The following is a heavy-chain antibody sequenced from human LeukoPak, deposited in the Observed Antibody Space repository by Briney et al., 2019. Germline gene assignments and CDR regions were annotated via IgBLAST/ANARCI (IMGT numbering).Heavy chain of an antibody. V-gene: IGHV1-69*05. Sequence: SVNVSRKAFGYTFDTSSISWVRQAPGQGLEWMGGIIPIFGTANYAQKFQGRVTITTDESTSTAYMELSSLRSEDTAVYYCARGGVPAAGTRNNWFDPWGQGTLVTVSS. J-gene: IGHJ5*02. CDR3: ARGGVPAAGTRNNWFDP. CDR1: GYTFDTSS. CDR2: IIPIFGTA. D-gene: IGHD6-13*01.